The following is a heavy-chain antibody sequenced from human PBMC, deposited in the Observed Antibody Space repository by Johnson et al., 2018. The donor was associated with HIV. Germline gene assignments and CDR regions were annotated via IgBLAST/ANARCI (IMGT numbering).Heavy chain of an antibody. CDR2: IDSSGSGI. J-gene: IGHJ3*02. CDR3: ARARWYLGGGSCCAFDI. V-gene: IGHV3-11*04. D-gene: IGHD2-15*01. CDR1: GFTFSDYY. Sequence: VQLVESGGGVVQPGGSLRLSCAASGFTFSDYYINWIRQAPGKGLEWVSYIDSSGSGIYYADSVKGRFTISRDNSKNTLYLQMNSLRAEATAVYYCARARWYLGGGSCCAFDIWGQGTMVTVSS.